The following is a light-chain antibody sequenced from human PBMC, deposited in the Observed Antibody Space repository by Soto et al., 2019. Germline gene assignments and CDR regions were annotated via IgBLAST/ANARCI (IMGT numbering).Light chain of an antibody. CDR2: DAS. Sequence: IQMTQSPSTLSASVGDRVTITCRASQSISSWLAWYQQKRGKAPKLLSYDASILESGVPSRFSGSGSGTEFTLTVRHLRHAEFSSYYRQQDNSQMFGQGTKVDNK. CDR1: QSISSW. V-gene: IGKV1-5*01. J-gene: IGKJ1*01. CDR3: QQDNSQM.